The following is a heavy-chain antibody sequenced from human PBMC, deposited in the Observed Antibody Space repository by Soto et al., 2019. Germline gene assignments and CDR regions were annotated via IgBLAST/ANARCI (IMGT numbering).Heavy chain of an antibody. CDR2: IWYDGSNK. Sequence: PGGSLRLSCAASGFTFSSYGMHWVRQAPGKGLEWVAVIWYDGSNKYYADSVKGRFTISRDNSKNTLYLQMNSLRAEDTAVYYCARDHEGGCSSTSCYLVSALGLYYYYGMDVWGQGTTVTVSS. V-gene: IGHV3-33*01. CDR1: GFTFSSYG. J-gene: IGHJ6*02. D-gene: IGHD2-2*01. CDR3: ARDHEGGCSSTSCYLVSALGLYYYYGMDV.